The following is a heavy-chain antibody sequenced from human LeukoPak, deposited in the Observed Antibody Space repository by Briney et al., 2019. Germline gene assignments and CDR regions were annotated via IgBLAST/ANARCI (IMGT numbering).Heavy chain of an antibody. V-gene: IGHV3-21*01. D-gene: IGHD3-10*02. CDR2: ISSDSSYI. Sequence: GGSLRLSCAASGFTFSDYTMTWVRQAPGTGLEGVASISSDSSYIDYADSVKGRFTISRDNAKNSLFLKTDTLRGDDTGIYYCARDPNVLGITPYYFDFWGQGTLVTVSS. J-gene: IGHJ4*02. CDR1: GFTFSDYT. CDR3: ARDPNVLGITPYYFDF.